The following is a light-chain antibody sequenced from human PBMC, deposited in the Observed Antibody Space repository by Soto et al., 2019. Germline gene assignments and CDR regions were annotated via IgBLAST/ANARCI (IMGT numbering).Light chain of an antibody. CDR1: QSFSSN. J-gene: IGKJ5*01. CDR2: GAS. CDR3: QQYNNWPRT. V-gene: IGKV3-15*01. Sequence: EIVMTQSQATLAVSPGERATLSCRASQSFSSNLAWYQQKPGQAPRLLIYGASTRATGVPARFSGSGPGTEFTLTISSLQSEDFAVYYCQQYNNWPRTFGQGTRLEIK.